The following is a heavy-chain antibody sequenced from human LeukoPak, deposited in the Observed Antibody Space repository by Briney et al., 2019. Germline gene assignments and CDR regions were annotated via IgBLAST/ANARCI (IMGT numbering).Heavy chain of an antibody. J-gene: IGHJ6*03. V-gene: IGHV1-24*01. Sequence: ASVKVSCKVSGYTLTELSMHWVRQAPGKGLEWMGGFDPEDGETIYAQKFQGRVTMTEDTSTDTAYMELSSLRSEDTAVYYCAGLNDPRGYYYYYYMDVWGKGTTVTVSS. CDR3: AGLNDPRGYYYYYYMDV. CDR1: GYTLTELS. D-gene: IGHD2-8*01. CDR2: FDPEDGET.